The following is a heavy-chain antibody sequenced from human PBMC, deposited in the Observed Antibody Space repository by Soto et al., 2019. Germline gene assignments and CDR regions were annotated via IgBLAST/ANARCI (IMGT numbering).Heavy chain of an antibody. J-gene: IGHJ1*01. Sequence: QVQVAESGGGVVQPGRSLRLSCAASGFPFNTYGMHWVRQAPGKGLEWVAGISYDGSNAYYADSVKGRFTISRDNSMNMLYLQMFSLRTEDTAVYYCAKDRGPASTMARPKYFQHWGQGTLVTVSS. CDR1: GFPFNTYG. V-gene: IGHV3-30*18. CDR2: ISYDGSNA. D-gene: IGHD5-12*01. CDR3: AKDRGPASTMARPKYFQH.